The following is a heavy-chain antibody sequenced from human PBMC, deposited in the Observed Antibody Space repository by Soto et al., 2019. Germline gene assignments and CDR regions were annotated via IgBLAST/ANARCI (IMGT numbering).Heavy chain of an antibody. V-gene: IGHV3-33*01. D-gene: IGHD6-19*01. J-gene: IGHJ3*01. CDR3: ARGWGSGVHHSCLEV. CDR1: GFSFRNYG. Sequence: QEQLVESGGGVVQPGRSLRLSCAASGFSFRNYGIHWVRQAPGKGLDWVAVIWYDGSQRYYADSVRGRFTISRDNSGNTVHLQMDSLRAEDTAVYYCARGWGSGVHHSCLEVWGQGTTVVVS. CDR2: IWYDGSQR.